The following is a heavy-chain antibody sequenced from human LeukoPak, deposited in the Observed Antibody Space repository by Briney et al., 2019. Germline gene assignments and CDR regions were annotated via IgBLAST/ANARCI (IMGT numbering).Heavy chain of an antibody. CDR1: GGTFSSYA. CDR3: ARGLRQQLVNWFDP. V-gene: IGHV1-69*13. Sequence: SVKVSCKASGGTFSSYAISWVRQAPGQGLEWMGGIIPIFGTANYAQKFQGRVTITADESTSTAYTELSSLRSEDTAVYYCARGLRQQLVNWFDPWGQGTLVTVSS. CDR2: IIPIFGTA. J-gene: IGHJ5*02. D-gene: IGHD6-13*01.